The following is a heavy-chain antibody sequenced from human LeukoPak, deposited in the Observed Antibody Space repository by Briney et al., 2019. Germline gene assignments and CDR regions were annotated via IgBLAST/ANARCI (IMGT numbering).Heavy chain of an antibody. Sequence: GRSLRLSYAASGFTFSSYGMHWVRQAPGKGLEWVAAISNDGSDKYYADSVKGRFIISRDNSKSTLYLQMNSLRADDTAVYYCAKAQYSGNYWPFVYWGQGTLVTVSS. CDR2: ISNDGSDK. CDR3: AKAQYSGNYWPFVY. J-gene: IGHJ4*02. D-gene: IGHD1-26*01. CDR1: GFTFSSYG. V-gene: IGHV3-30*18.